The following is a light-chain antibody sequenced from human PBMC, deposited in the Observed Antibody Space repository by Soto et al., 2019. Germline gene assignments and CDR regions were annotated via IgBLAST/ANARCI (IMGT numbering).Light chain of an antibody. CDR3: CSYEGSYRYV. CDR2: DVS. CDR1: SSDIGGYNY. V-gene: IGLV2-11*01. J-gene: IGLJ1*01. Sequence: QSALTQPRSVSGSPGQSVTISCTGTSSDIGGYNYVSWYQQHPGKAPKLMIYDVSKRPSGVPDRFSGSKSGNTASLTISGLQAEDEAHYYCCSYEGSYRYVFGTGTKVTVL.